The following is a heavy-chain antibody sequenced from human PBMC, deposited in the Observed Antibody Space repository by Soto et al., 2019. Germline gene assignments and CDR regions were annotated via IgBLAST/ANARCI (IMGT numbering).Heavy chain of an antibody. D-gene: IGHD6-19*01. CDR1: GFTFSSYA. J-gene: IGHJ4*02. CDR2: ISGSGGSA. V-gene: IGHV3-23*01. Sequence: GGSLRLSCAASGFTFSSYAMSWVRQATGKGLEWVSAISGSGGSAYYADSVKGRFTISRDNSKNTLYLQMNSLRAEDTAVYYCAKHRNPYSSGFVFDYWGQGTLVTVSS. CDR3: AKHRNPYSSGFVFDY.